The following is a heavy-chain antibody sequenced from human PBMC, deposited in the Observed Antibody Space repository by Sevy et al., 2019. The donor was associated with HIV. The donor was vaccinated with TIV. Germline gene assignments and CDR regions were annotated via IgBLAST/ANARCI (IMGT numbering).Heavy chain of an antibody. CDR3: GKSMDIVRSEKNFEL. V-gene: IGHV3-30*18. CDR2: ISYDESKK. Sequence: GGSLRLSCAASGFSFSDYGMHWVRQAPGKGLEWVSGISYDESKKYYADSVKGRIIISGDNSKIQLYLEMNRLRGEDTAVYYCGKSMDIVRSEKNFELWGQGTLVTVSS. CDR1: GFSFSDYG. D-gene: IGHD2-2*03. J-gene: IGHJ1*01.